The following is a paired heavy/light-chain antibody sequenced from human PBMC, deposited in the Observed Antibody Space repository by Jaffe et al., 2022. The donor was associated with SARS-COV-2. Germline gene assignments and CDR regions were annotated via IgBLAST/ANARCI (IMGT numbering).Heavy chain of an antibody. D-gene: IGHD6-13*01. CDR3: AKERGTAAAGIVAFDF. CDR2: ISYDGSGK. CDR1: GITFSSYG. J-gene: IGHJ4*02. Sequence: QVQLVESGGGVVQPGRSLRLSCAASGITFSSYGMHWVRQAPGKGLEWVAVISYDGSGKNYGDSVKGRFTISRDNPKNTLYLQLNSLRTEDTAVYYCAKERGTAAAGIVAFDFWGQGTLVTVSS. V-gene: IGHV3-30*18.
Light chain of an antibody. J-gene: IGKJ5*01. CDR3: QQRSNWPIT. Sequence: EIVLTQSPATLSLSPGERATLSCRASQSVSSYLAWYQQKPGQAPRLLIYDASNRATGIPARFSGSGSGTDFTLTISSLEPEDFALYYCQQRSNWPITFGQGTRLEIK. CDR1: QSVSSY. CDR2: DAS. V-gene: IGKV3-11*01.